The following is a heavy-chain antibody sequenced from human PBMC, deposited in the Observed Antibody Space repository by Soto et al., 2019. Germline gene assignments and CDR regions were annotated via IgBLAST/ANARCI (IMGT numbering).Heavy chain of an antibody. CDR1: GGSVSSGSYY. Sequence: HVQLQESGPGLVKPSETLSLTCTVSGGSVSSGSYYWRWIRQPPGKVLDWIGYIYYSGITNYNPSLKSRVTIAVDTSTTQFSLTLNSVTVADTAVYYCASYSSGWSDDSYWGKGTLVTVS. CDR3: ASYSSGWSDDSY. V-gene: IGHV4-61*01. D-gene: IGHD6-19*01. CDR2: IYYSGIT. J-gene: IGHJ4*02.